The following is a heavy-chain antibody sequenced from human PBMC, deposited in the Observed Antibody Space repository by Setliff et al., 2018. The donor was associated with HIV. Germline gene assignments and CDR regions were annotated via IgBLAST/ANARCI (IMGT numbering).Heavy chain of an antibody. CDR1: SGSITSSNYY. J-gene: IGHJ4*02. CDR2: IFYSGSP. CDR3: ARDPHYFDTSGHYSWFYFDY. D-gene: IGHD3-22*01. V-gene: IGHV4-39*07. Sequence: SETLSLTCIVSSGSITSSNYYWGWIRQPPGKGLEWIGSIFYSGSPYYTPSLKSRVTISVDTSKNQFSLKLSSVTAADTAVYFCARDPHYFDTSGHYSWFYFDYWGQGTPVTVSS.